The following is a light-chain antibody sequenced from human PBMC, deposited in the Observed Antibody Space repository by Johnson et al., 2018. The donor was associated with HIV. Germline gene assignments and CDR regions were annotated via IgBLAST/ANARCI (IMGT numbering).Light chain of an antibody. V-gene: IGLV1-51*01. CDR3: GTWDSSLRGGV. Sequence: QSVLTQPPSVSAAPGQKVTISCSGSSSNIGNNYVSWYQQLPGTAPKLLIYDNNKRPSGIPDRFSGSKSGTSATLGITGLPTGDEADYYCGTWDSSLRGGVFGTVAKVTVL. CDR2: DNN. J-gene: IGLJ1*01. CDR1: SSNIGNNY.